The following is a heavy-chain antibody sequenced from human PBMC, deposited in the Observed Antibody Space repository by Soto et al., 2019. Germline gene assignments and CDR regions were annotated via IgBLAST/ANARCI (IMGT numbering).Heavy chain of an antibody. Sequence: ASVKVSCKAFGYTFTAYNIHWLRQAPGQGLEWMGWINAGNGNTRSSRKFQGRVIITRDTSASTAYMELSSLRSEDTAVYYCAKSHFEGPPILPLAYWGQGALVTVSS. J-gene: IGHJ4*02. CDR2: INAGNGNT. CDR1: GYTFTAYN. V-gene: IGHV1-3*01. CDR3: AKSHFEGPPILPLAY. D-gene: IGHD3-10*01.